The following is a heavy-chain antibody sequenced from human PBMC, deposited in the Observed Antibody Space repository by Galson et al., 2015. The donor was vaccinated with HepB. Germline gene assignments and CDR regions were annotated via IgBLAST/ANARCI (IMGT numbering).Heavy chain of an antibody. V-gene: IGHV3-13*05. J-gene: IGHJ2*01. CDR1: GVTFSRCA. CDR3: ARGRRYYYDSSGYPRGYFDL. D-gene: IGHD3-22*01. CDR2: IGTAGDP. Sequence: SLRLSCAASGVTFSRCAMHWVRQATGKGLEWVSAIGTAGDPYYPGSVKGRFTISRENAKNSLYLQMNSLRAGDTAVYYCARGRRYYYDSSGYPRGYFDLWGRGTLVTVSS.